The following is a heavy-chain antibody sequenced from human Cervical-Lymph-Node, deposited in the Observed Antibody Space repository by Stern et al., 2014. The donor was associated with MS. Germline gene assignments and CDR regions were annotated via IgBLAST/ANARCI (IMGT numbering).Heavy chain of an antibody. CDR2: IRGSGSSI. D-gene: IGHD3-22*01. V-gene: IGHV3-23*04. Sequence: EVQLVESGGDLVQPGGSLRLSCAASGFTFNKYAINWVRQAPGKGLEWVSTIRGSGSSIYYADSVKGRFTISRDNSENTLYLQMHSLRAEDTAIYYCAKQYFDSSGYSYYYGMDVWGQGTTVTVSS. CDR3: AKQYFDSSGYSYYYGMDV. CDR1: GFTFNKYA. J-gene: IGHJ6*02.